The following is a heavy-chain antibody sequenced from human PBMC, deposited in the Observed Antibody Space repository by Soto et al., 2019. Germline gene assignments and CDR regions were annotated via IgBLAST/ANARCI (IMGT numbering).Heavy chain of an antibody. D-gene: IGHD3-16*01. V-gene: IGHV3-21*01. Sequence: PGGSLRLSCAASGFTFSSYSINWVRQAPGKGLEWVASIDSSGDYLYYADSVKGRFTVSRDNAMNSLFLQMSSLRADDTAVYHCATEGVITFGGVAGFRWFDPWGQGSLVTVSS. CDR2: IDSSGDYL. CDR3: ATEGVITFGGVAGFRWFDP. J-gene: IGHJ5*02. CDR1: GFTFSSYS.